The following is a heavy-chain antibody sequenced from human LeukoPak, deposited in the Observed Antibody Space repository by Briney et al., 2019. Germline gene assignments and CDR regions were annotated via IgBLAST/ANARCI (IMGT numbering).Heavy chain of an antibody. D-gene: IGHD2-2*01. CDR1: GGSISSYY. Sequence: PSETLSLTCTVSGGSISSYYGSWVRQPPGKGLEWVGYIYYSGSTNYNPSLKSRVTISVDTSKNQFSLKLSSVTAAATAVYYCARDCSSTSCYRDAFDIWGQGTMVTVSS. CDR3: ARDCSSTSCYRDAFDI. CDR2: IYYSGST. V-gene: IGHV4-59*01. J-gene: IGHJ3*02.